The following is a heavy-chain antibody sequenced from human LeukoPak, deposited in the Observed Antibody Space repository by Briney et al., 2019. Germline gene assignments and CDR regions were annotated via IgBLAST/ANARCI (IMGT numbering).Heavy chain of an antibody. CDR1: GFTFSSYA. D-gene: IGHD3-10*01. V-gene: IGHV3-64*01. Sequence: GGSLRLSCAASGFTFSSYAMHWVRQAPGKGLEYVSAISSNGGSTYYANSVKGRFTISRDNSKNTLYLQMGSLRAEDMAVYYCAGGVGWHFALWGRGTLVTVSS. CDR2: ISSNGGST. J-gene: IGHJ2*01. CDR3: AGGVGWHFAL.